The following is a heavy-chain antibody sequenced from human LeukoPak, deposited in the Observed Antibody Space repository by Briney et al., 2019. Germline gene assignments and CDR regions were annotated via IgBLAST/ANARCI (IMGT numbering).Heavy chain of an antibody. CDR3: ARGYYDFWSGYYY. CDR1: GFTFSDYY. Sequence: GGSLRLSCAASGFTFSDYYMSWIRQAPGKGLEWVSYISSSGSTIYYADSVKSRFTISRDNAKNSLYLQMNSPIAEDTAVYYCARGYYDFWSGYYYWGQGTLVTVSS. J-gene: IGHJ4*02. D-gene: IGHD3-3*01. V-gene: IGHV3-11*01. CDR2: ISSSGSTI.